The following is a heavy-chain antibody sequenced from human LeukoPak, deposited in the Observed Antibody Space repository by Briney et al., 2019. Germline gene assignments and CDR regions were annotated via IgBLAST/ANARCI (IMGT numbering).Heavy chain of an antibody. CDR3: ARDPDDIVVVPAAPRDAFDI. CDR2: INSDGSST. D-gene: IGHD2-2*01. V-gene: IGHV3-74*01. CDR1: GFTFSSYW. Sequence: GGSLRLSCAASGFTFSSYWMHWVRQAPGKGLVWVSRINSDGSSTSYADSVKGRFTISRDNAKNTLYLQMNSLRAEDTAVYYCARDPDDIVVVPAAPRDAFDIWGQGTMVTVSS. J-gene: IGHJ3*02.